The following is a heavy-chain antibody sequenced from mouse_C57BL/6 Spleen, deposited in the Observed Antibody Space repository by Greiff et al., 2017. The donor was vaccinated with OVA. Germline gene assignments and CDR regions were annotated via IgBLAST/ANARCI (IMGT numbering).Heavy chain of an antibody. CDR3: TIYYYGSSDY. Sequence: VQLQQSGAELVRPGASVKLSCTASGFNIKDYYMHWVKQRPEQGLEWIGRIDPEDGDTEYAPKFQGKATMTADTSSHTAYLKLSSLTSEDTAVYYCTIYYYGSSDYWGQGTTLTVSS. J-gene: IGHJ2*01. CDR2: IDPEDGDT. D-gene: IGHD1-1*01. CDR1: GFNIKDYY. V-gene: IGHV14-1*01.